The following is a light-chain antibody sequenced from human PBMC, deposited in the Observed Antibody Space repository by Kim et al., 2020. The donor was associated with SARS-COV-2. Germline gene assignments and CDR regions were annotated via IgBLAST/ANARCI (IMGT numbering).Light chain of an antibody. Sequence: ASVKITCTLSSGHSTNAIAWHQQQPEKGPRYLMKLNSDGSHNKGDGIPDRFSGSSSGAERYLTISSLQSEDEADYYCQTWGSGIWVFGGGTQLTVL. V-gene: IGLV4-69*01. J-gene: IGLJ3*02. CDR3: QTWGSGIWV. CDR1: SGHSTNA. CDR2: LNSDGSH.